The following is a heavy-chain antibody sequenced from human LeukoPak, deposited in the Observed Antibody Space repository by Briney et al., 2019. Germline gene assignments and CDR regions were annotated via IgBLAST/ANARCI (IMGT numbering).Heavy chain of an antibody. CDR1: GYTLTELS. D-gene: IGHD1-26*01. J-gene: IGHJ4*02. CDR3: ATTPPHVGATNAMYYFDY. Sequence: ASVKVSCKVSGYTLTELSMHWVRQAPGKGLEWMGGFDPEDGEAIYAQKFQGRVSMTEDTYTDTAYMELSSLRSEDTAVYYCATTPPHVGATNAMYYFDYWGQGTLVTVSS. V-gene: IGHV1-24*01. CDR2: FDPEDGEA.